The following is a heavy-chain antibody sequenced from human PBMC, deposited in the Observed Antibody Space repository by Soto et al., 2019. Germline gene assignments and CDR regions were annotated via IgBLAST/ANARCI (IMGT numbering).Heavy chain of an antibody. CDR2: IYYSGST. Sequence: SETLSLTCTVSGSSISSYYWSWIRQPPGKGLEWIGYIYYSGSTNYNPSLKSRVTISVDTSKNQFSLKLSSVTAAYTAAYYCARGGDDSRNYYYYGMDAWGQGTTVTVSS. J-gene: IGHJ6*02. V-gene: IGHV4-59*01. CDR3: ARGGDDSRNYYYYGMDA. D-gene: IGHD3-22*01. CDR1: GSSISSYY.